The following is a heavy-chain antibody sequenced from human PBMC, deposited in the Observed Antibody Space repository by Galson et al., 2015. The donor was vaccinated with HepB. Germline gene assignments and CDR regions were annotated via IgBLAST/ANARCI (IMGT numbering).Heavy chain of an antibody. CDR2: FDPEDGET. CDR3: ATDGVWSKALNAFDI. Sequence: SVKVSCKVSGYTLTELPMHWVRQAPGKGLEWMGGFDPEDGETIYAQKFQGRVTMTEDTSTDTAYMELSSLRSEDTAVYYCATDGVWSKALNAFDIWGQGTMVTVSS. D-gene: IGHD3-3*01. J-gene: IGHJ3*02. V-gene: IGHV1-24*01. CDR1: GYTLTELP.